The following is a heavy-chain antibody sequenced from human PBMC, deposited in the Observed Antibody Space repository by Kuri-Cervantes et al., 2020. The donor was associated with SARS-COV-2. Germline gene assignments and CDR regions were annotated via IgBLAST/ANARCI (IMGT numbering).Heavy chain of an antibody. V-gene: IGHV4-59*01. D-gene: IGHD2-2*02. CDR1: GGPISSYY. CDR2: IYYSGST. CDR3: ARDPRHYCSSTSCYSYYGMDV. J-gene: IGHJ6*02. Sequence: SETLSLTCTVSGGPISSYYWSWIRQPPGKGLEWIGYIYYSGSTNYNPSLKSRVTISVDTSKNQFSLKLSSVTAADTAVYYCARDPRHYCSSTSCYSYYGMDVWGQGTTVTVSS.